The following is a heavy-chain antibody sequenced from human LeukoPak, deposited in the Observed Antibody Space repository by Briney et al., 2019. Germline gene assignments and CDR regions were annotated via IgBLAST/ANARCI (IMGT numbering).Heavy chain of an antibody. V-gene: IGHV3-9*01. Sequence: PGGSLRLSCATSGFTFDDYAMHWVRQAPGKGLEWVSGISWNSGSIGYADSVKGRFTISRDNAKNSLYLQMNSLRAEDTALYYCAKLVKGSGDWYGPFDYWGQGTLVTVSS. CDR2: ISWNSGSI. J-gene: IGHJ4*02. CDR3: AKLVKGSGDWYGPFDY. D-gene: IGHD6-19*01. CDR1: GFTFDDYA.